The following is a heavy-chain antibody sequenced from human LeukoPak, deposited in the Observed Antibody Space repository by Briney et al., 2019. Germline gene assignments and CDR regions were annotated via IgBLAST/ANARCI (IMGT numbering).Heavy chain of an antibody. CDR3: ARFDSSGYYFYY. J-gene: IGHJ4*02. Sequence: GGSLRLSCAASGFTFSNYDMHWVRQAPGKGLEWVSSIRYDGSNKYYADSVKGRFTISRDKAKNTLYPQMDSLRAEDTAVYFCARFDSSGYYFYYWGQGTLATVSP. V-gene: IGHV3-30*02. CDR2: IRYDGSNK. D-gene: IGHD3-22*01. CDR1: GFTFSNYD.